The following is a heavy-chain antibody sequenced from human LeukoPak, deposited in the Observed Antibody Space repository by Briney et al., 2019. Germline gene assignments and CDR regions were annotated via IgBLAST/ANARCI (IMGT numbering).Heavy chain of an antibody. J-gene: IGHJ4*02. V-gene: IGHV3-30-3*01. CDR3: AREGEYYDYVWGSYRPPYYFDY. Sequence: GRSLRLSCAASGFTFSSYAMHRVRQAPGKGLEWVAVISYDGSNKYYADSVKGRFTISRDNSKNTLYLQMNSLRAEDTAVYYCAREGEYYDYVWGSYRPPYYFDYWGQGTLVTVSS. CDR1: GFTFSSYA. D-gene: IGHD3-16*02. CDR2: ISYDGSNK.